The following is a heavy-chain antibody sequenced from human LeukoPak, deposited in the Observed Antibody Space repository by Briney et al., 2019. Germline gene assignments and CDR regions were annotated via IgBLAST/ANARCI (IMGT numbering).Heavy chain of an antibody. D-gene: IGHD2-2*01. CDR3: ASKIGGYCGSTSCPAPFDY. V-gene: IGHV3-30-3*01. CDR1: GFTFSSYA. Sequence: PGRSLRLSCAASGFTFSSYAMHWVRQAPGKGLEWVAVISYDGSNKYYADSVKGRFTISRDNSKNTLYLQMNSLRAEDTAVYYCASKIGGYCGSTSCPAPFDYWGQGTLVTVSS. J-gene: IGHJ4*02. CDR2: ISYDGSNK.